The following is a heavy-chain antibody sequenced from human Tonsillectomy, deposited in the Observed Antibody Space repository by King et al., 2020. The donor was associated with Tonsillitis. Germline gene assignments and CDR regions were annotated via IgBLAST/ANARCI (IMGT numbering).Heavy chain of an antibody. V-gene: IGHV1-46*01. CDR1: GYTFTDYC. D-gene: IGHD2-15*01. CDR3: ARDFVVGAATSAVYYFYGMDV. CDR2: INPSGGST. Sequence: QLVQSGAEVKKPGASVKVSCKASGYTFTDYCMHWVRQAPGQGLEWMGIINPSGGSTSYAQEFQGRVTMTRDTSTSTVYMELSSLRSEDTAVYYCARDFVVGAATSAVYYFYGMDVWGQGTTVTVSS. J-gene: IGHJ6*02.